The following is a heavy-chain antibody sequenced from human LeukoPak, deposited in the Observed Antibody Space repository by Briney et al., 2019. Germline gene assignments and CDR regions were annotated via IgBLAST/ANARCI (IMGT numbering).Heavy chain of an antibody. Sequence: PGGSLRLSCAASGFTFSTYWMSWVRQAPGKGLEWLANIKQDGSEKYYVDSVKGRFTISRDNAENSPYLHMNSLRAEDTAVYYCARRVVGANDYWGQGTLVTVSS. CDR2: IKQDGSEK. J-gene: IGHJ4*02. CDR1: GFTFSTYW. D-gene: IGHD1-26*01. V-gene: IGHV3-7*01. CDR3: ARRVVGANDY.